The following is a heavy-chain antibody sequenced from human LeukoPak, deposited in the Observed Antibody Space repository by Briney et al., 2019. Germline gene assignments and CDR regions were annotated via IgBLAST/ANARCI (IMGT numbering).Heavy chain of an antibody. CDR3: AREEGIDGSGYYYVLGY. CDR2: INPDGSEN. J-gene: IGHJ4*02. D-gene: IGHD3-22*01. V-gene: IGHV3-7*01. CDR1: GFTFSRYW. Sequence: GGSLRLSCAASGFTFSRYWMSWVRQAPGKGLEWVANINPDGSENHYVDSMKGRFTISRDNAKNSLYLQMNSLRAEDTAVYYCAREEGIDGSGYYYVLGYWGQGTLVTVSS.